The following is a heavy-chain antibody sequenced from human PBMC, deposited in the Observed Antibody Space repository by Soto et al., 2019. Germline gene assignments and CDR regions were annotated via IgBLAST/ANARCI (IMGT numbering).Heavy chain of an antibody. J-gene: IGHJ5*02. Sequence: SETLSLTCTVSGGSISSYYWSWIRQPPGKGLEWIGYIYYSGSTNYNPSLKSRVTISVDTSKNQFSLKLSSVTAADTAVYYCAREGYCSGGSCYWFDPWGQGTLVTVSS. CDR2: IYYSGST. CDR3: AREGYCSGGSCYWFDP. D-gene: IGHD2-15*01. V-gene: IGHV4-59*01. CDR1: GGSISSYY.